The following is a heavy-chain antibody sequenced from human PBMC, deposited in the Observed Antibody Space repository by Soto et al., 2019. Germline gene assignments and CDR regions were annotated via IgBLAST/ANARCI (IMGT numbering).Heavy chain of an antibody. J-gene: IGHJ6*02. V-gene: IGHV2-5*02. D-gene: IGHD2-15*01. CDR2: IYWDDDE. CDR1: GFSLSNSGVG. CDR3: THKGGRGAGMDV. Sequence: QITVKESGPTLVKPTQTLTLTCNFSGFSLSNSGVGVAWVRQPPGKALEWLALIYWDDDERYRPSLRSRLTITKDTSKNQVVLTMTNVDPVDTATYFCTHKGGRGAGMDVWGQGTTVTVSS.